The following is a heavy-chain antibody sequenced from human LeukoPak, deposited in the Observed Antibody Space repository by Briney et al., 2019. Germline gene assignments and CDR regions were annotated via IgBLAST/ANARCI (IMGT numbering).Heavy chain of an antibody. D-gene: IGHD1-26*01. Sequence: PGGSLRLSCAASRFTFSSYSMNWVRQAPGKGLEWVSSISSSSSYIHYADSVKGRFTISRDNAKNSVYLQMNSLGAEDTAVYYCAKDEVGGHFEYWGQGILVTVSS. J-gene: IGHJ4*02. CDR3: AKDEVGGHFEY. CDR2: ISSSSSYI. V-gene: IGHV3-21*01. CDR1: RFTFSSYS.